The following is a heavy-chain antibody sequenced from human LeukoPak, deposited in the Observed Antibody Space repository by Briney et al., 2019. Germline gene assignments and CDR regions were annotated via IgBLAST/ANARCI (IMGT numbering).Heavy chain of an antibody. CDR2: INVNGGAT. Sequence: GGSLRLSCAASGFTVSSNYMSWVRQAPGKGLEWVSFINVNGGATHYAESVKGRFTISRANAMNSIYLEMNSLTAEDTAVYYCARGPRILTLGRYYFDYWGQGSLVTVSS. CDR3: ARGPRILTLGRYYFDY. J-gene: IGHJ4*02. V-gene: IGHV3-11*01. D-gene: IGHD3-10*01. CDR1: GFTVSSNY.